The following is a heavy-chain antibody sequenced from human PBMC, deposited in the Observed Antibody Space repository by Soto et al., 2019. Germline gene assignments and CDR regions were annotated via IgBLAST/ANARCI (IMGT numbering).Heavy chain of an antibody. V-gene: IGHV4-31*02. CDR2: IYYSGST. J-gene: IGHJ3*02. D-gene: IGHD4-17*01. CDR1: GGSISSGGYY. Sequence: SETLSLTCTVSGGSISSGGYYWSWIRQHPGKGLEWIGYIYYSGSTYYNPSLKSRVTISVDTPKNQFSLKLSSVTAADTAVYYCATAYRDYDAFDIWGQGTMVTVSS. CDR3: ATAYRDYDAFDI.